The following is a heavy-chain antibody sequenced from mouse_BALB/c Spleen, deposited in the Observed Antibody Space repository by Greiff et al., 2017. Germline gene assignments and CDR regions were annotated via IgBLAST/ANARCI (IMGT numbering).Heavy chain of an antibody. Sequence: EVQLQESGPGLVKPSQSLSLTCTVTGYSITSDYAWNWIRQFPGNKLEWMGYISYSGSTSYNPSLKSRISITLDTSKNQFFLQLNTVTTEDTATYYCARNYGSSYSAMDYWGQGTSVTVSA. CDR3: ARNYGSSYSAMDY. J-gene: IGHJ4*01. CDR2: ISYSGST. CDR1: GYSITSDYA. D-gene: IGHD1-1*01. V-gene: IGHV3-2*02.